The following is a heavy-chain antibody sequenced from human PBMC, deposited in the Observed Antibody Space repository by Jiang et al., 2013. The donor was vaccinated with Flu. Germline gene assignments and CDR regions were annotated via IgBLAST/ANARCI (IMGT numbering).Heavy chain of an antibody. Sequence: GLVKPSETLSLTCTVSGGSISSYYWSWIRQPPGKGLEWIGYIYYSGSTNYNPSLKSRVTISVDTSKNQFSLKLSSVTAADTAVYYCARDYEPRFDIVVVPAAMGAFDIWGQGTMVTVSS. CDR2: IYYSGST. CDR3: ARDYEPRFDIVVVPAAMGAFDI. V-gene: IGHV4-59*01. J-gene: IGHJ3*02. D-gene: IGHD2-2*01. CDR1: GGSISSYY.